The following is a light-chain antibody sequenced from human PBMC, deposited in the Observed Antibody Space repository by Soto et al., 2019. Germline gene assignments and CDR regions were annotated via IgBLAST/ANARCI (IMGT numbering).Light chain of an antibody. CDR1: QSFSSSR. Sequence: DIVLTQSPATLSWSPGERATLSCGASQSFSSSRLAWYQQKPALAPSLLIYDGFLRATGIPDRFSGSGSGTDFTLTISRLEPEDFAVYYCQQYGNSPLTFGQGTRLEIK. CDR3: QQYGNSPLT. J-gene: IGKJ5*01. CDR2: DGF. V-gene: IGKV3D-20*01.